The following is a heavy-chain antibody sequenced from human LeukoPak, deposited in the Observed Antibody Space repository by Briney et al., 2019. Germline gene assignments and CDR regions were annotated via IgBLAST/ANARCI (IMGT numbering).Heavy chain of an antibody. Sequence: GGSLRLSCAASGFTFSSYGMSWVRQAPGKGLEWVSAISGSGGSTYYADSVKGRFTISRDNAKNSLYLQMNSLRAEDTAVYYCARTIAAAGTGPFDYWGQGTLVTVSS. CDR3: ARTIAAAGTGPFDY. CDR1: GFTFSSYG. D-gene: IGHD6-13*01. J-gene: IGHJ4*02. V-gene: IGHV3-23*01. CDR2: ISGSGGST.